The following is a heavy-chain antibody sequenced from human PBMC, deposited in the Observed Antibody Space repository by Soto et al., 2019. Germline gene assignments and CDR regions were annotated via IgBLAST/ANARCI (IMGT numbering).Heavy chain of an antibody. Sequence: PGGSLRLSCAASGFTFSTYAMTWVRQAPGKGLERVSTIACTGGTTFYADSVKGRFTIPRDNSKNTLYLQMNSLRAEDTAVYYCERMKKGRAVNYMDVWGKGTTVTVSS. CDR1: GFTFSTYA. D-gene: IGHD4-17*01. V-gene: IGHV3-23*01. CDR2: IACTGGTT. J-gene: IGHJ6*03. CDR3: ERMKKGRAVNYMDV.